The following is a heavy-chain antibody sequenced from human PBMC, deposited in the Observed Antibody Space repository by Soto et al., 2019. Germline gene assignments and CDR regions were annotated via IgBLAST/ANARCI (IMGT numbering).Heavy chain of an antibody. Sequence: VKVSCKASGGTFSSYAISWVRQAPGQGLEWMGGIIPIFGTANYAQKFQGRVTITADESTSTAYMELSSLRSEDTAVYYCARGENYDFWSGYSFFYWGQGTLVTVSS. J-gene: IGHJ4*02. D-gene: IGHD3-3*01. CDR3: ARGENYDFWSGYSFFY. CDR2: IIPIFGTA. V-gene: IGHV1-69*13. CDR1: GGTFSSYA.